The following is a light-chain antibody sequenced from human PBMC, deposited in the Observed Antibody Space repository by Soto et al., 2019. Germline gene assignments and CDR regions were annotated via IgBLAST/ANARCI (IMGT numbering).Light chain of an antibody. CDR3: SSYTSSSTRV. CDR2: EVS. Sequence: QSVLTQPASVSGSPGQSITISCTGNSSDVGGYNYVSWYQQHPGKAPKLMIYEVSNRPSGVSNRFSGSKSGNTASLTISGLQAEDEADYYCSSYTSSSTRVFGTGPKLTVL. J-gene: IGLJ1*01. CDR1: SSDVGGYNY. V-gene: IGLV2-14*01.